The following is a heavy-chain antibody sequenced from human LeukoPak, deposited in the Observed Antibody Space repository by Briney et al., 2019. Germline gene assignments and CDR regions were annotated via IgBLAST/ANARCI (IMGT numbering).Heavy chain of an antibody. V-gene: IGHV3-23*01. CDR1: GFTFSSYA. CDR3: AKDLSSSHVSEYFDY. CDR2: ISGSGGST. D-gene: IGHD6-6*01. Sequence: GGSLRLSCAASGFTFSSYAMSWVRQAPGKGLEWVSVISGSGGSTYYADSVKGRFTISRDNSKNTLYLQMNSLRAEDTAVYYCAKDLSSSHVSEYFDYWGLGTLATVSS. J-gene: IGHJ4*02.